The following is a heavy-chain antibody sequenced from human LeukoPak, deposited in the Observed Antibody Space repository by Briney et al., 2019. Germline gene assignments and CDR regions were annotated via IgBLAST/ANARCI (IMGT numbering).Heavy chain of an antibody. V-gene: IGHV3-23*01. CDR1: GFTFSAYA. CDR3: AKEEGYCSSTSCSDYYYYYGMDV. Sequence: GGSLRLSCAASGFTFSAYAMSWVRQAPGKGLEWVSAITGSGDDTYYADSVKGRFTISRDNSKNTLYLQMNSLRAEDTAVYYCAKEEGYCSSTSCSDYYYYYGMDVWGQGTTVTASS. D-gene: IGHD2-2*01. CDR2: ITGSGDDT. J-gene: IGHJ6*02.